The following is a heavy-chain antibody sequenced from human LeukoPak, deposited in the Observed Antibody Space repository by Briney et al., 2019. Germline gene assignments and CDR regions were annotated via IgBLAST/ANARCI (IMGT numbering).Heavy chain of an antibody. CDR3: ATVFRYQQLQWFDP. V-gene: IGHV1-24*01. Sequence: ASVKVSCKVSGYTLTELSMHWLRQAPGKGLEWMGGFDPEDGETIYAQKFQGRVTMTEDTSTDTAYMELSSLRSEDTAVYYCATVFRYQQLQWFDPWGQGTLVTVSS. CDR2: FDPEDGET. D-gene: IGHD2-2*01. J-gene: IGHJ5*02. CDR1: GYTLTELS.